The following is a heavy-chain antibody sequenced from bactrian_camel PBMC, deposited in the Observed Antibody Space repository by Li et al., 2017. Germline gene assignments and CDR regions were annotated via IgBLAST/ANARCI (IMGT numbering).Heavy chain of an antibody. CDR3: AGHIGNMAAAY. CDR2: INGGGGTT. Sequence: VQLVESGGGLVQPGGSLRLSCAASEFTFSSYWIFWVRQAPGKGLEWVSAINGGGGTTYYADSVKGRFTISRDNAKNTVYLQLNSLKTEDMAMYYCAGHIGNMAAAYWGQGTQVTVS. CDR1: EFTFSSYW. D-gene: IGHD2*01. J-gene: IGHJ4*01. V-gene: IGHV3S1*01.